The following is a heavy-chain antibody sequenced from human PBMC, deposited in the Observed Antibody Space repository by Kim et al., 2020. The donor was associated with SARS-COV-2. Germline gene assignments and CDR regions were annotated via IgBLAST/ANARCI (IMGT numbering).Heavy chain of an antibody. D-gene: IGHD5-12*01. V-gene: IGHV4-59*09. J-gene: IGHJ4*02. Sequence: PPLKRRVAISVATSKNQCSLKLSSVTAADTAVYYCARGKEEMATIHFDYWGQGTLVTLSS. CDR3: ARGKEEMATIHFDY.